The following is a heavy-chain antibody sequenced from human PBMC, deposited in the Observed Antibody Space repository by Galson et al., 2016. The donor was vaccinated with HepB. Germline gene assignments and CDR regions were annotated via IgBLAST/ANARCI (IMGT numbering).Heavy chain of an antibody. CDR3: ARERGNYSYFDY. V-gene: IGHV1-18*04. J-gene: IGHJ4*02. D-gene: IGHD3-16*01. Sequence: SVKVSCKASGYTFTSYGISWVRQAPGQGLEWMGWINTYNGNTNYAQRLQGRVTMTTDTSTSTAYMELMSLRSDDTAVYYCARERGNYSYFDYWGQGTLVTVSS. CDR2: INTYNGNT. CDR1: GYTFTSYG.